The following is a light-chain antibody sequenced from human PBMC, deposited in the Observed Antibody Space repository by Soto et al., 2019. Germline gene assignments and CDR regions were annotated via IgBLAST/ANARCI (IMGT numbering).Light chain of an antibody. CDR3: QHYGSSPIT. CDR2: CAS. V-gene: IGKV3-20*01. CDR1: QSVSSIY. J-gene: IGKJ5*01. Sequence: ETVLTQSPGTLSLSPVERATLSCRASQSVSSIYVAWYHQKPGQAPMLLIYCASGRATGIPDRFSGSGSGTDFTLTISRLEPEDFAVYYCQHYGSSPITFGQGTRLEI.